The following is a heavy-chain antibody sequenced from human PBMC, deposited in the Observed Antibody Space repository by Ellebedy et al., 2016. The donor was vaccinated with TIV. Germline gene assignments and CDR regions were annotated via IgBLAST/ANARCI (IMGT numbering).Heavy chain of an antibody. CDR1: GFTFSNYA. CDR2: ISYDGNNK. Sequence: GESLKISCAASGFTFSNYAMNWVRQAPGKGLEWVAFISYDGNNKYYADSVKGRFTLSRDNSKNTLYLEMNSLRAEDTAVYYCARDRSYSPTYWGQGNLVTVSS. D-gene: IGHD1-26*01. CDR3: ARDRSYSPTY. J-gene: IGHJ4*02. V-gene: IGHV3-30*04.